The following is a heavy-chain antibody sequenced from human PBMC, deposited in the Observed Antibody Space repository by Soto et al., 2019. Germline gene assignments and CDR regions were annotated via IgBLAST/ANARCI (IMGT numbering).Heavy chain of an antibody. V-gene: IGHV4-34*01. CDR1: GGSFSGYY. CDR2: INQSGST. D-gene: IGHD6-13*01. CDR3: ARTYSSSWSPFDY. J-gene: IGHJ4*02. Sequence: QVQLQQWGAGLLKPSETLSLTCAVYGGSFSGYYWSWIRQPPGKGLEWIGEINQSGSTNYNPSLKCRVTISIDTSKNQFSLKLSSVTAADPAVYYCARTYSSSWSPFDYWGQGTLVTVSS.